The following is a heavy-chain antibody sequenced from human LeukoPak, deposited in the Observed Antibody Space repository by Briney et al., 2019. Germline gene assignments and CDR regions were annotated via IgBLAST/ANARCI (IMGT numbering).Heavy chain of an antibody. V-gene: IGHV1-18*01. D-gene: IGHD1-1*01. CDR3: ARSALSGTGYFDY. Sequence: ASVKVSCKASGYTFTNYGISWVRQAAGQGLEWMGWISGHNENTNYAEKFQGRVTMTTDTSTSTAYVDLRSLRSDDTAVYYCARSALSGTGYFDYWGQGTLVTVS. J-gene: IGHJ4*02. CDR1: GYTFTNYG. CDR2: ISGHNENT.